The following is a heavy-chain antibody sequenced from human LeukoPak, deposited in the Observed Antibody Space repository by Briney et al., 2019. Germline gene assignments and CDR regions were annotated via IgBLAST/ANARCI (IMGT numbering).Heavy chain of an antibody. D-gene: IGHD1-1*01. CDR2: LYSTGSA. CDR1: GFTVSNNY. V-gene: IGHV3-66*01. CDR3: VRDKGNDVGHS. J-gene: IGHJ4*02. Sequence: GGSLRLSCAASGFTVSNNYMSWVRQAPGKGLEWVSVLYSTGSAYYADSVKGRFTISRDNSKNTLYLQINSLRAEGTAVYYCVRDKGNDVGHSWGQGTLVTVSS.